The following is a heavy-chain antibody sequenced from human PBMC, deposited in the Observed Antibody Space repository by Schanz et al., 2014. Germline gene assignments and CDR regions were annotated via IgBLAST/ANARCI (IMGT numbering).Heavy chain of an antibody. CDR2: IKKDGSEK. V-gene: IGHV3-7*01. D-gene: IGHD2-15*01. Sequence: EVQLLESGGGLVQPGGSLRLSCAASGFTFSSYAMSWVRQAPGKGLEWVANIKKDGSEKYYVDSVKGRFTISRDNAKNSLFLQMNSLRPEDTAVYYCARDFLLEQLGYSHYYYAMDVWGQGTTVTVSS. J-gene: IGHJ6*02. CDR3: ARDFLLEQLGYSHYYYAMDV. CDR1: GFTFSSYA.